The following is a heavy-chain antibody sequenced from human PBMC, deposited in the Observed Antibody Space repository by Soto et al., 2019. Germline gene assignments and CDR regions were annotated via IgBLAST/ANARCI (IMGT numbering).Heavy chain of an antibody. J-gene: IGHJ4*02. CDR3: ARRPIMITLAGVIDHHFDF. CDR1: GGSISSSNYY. V-gene: IGHV4-39*01. CDR2: IYYSGST. Sequence: SETLSLTCTVSGGSISSSNYYWAWIRQPPEKELEWIGNIYYSGSTSYSPSLRGRVTMSIDTSKNQFSLKLTSVSAADTAVYYCARRPIMITLAGVIDHHFDFSGQGSLVTVSS. D-gene: IGHD3-16*02.